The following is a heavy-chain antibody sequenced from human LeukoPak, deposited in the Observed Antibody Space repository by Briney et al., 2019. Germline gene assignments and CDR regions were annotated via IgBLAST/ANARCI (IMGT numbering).Heavy chain of an antibody. V-gene: IGHV3-23*01. CDR2: ISGSGGST. J-gene: IGHJ4*02. D-gene: IGHD6-13*01. CDR3: ATLSRYSSSWYYFDY. Sequence: GGSLRLSCAASGFTFSSYAMSWVRQAPGKGLEWVSAISGSGGSTYYADSVKGRFTISRDNSKNTLYLQMNSLRAEDTAVYYSATLSRYSSSWYYFDYWGQGTLVTVSS. CDR1: GFTFSSYA.